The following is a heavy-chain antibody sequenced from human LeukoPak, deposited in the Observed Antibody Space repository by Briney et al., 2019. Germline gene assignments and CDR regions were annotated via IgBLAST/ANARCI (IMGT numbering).Heavy chain of an antibody. CDR1: GGTFSSYA. J-gene: IGHJ4*02. Sequence: SVKVSCKASGGTFSSYAISWVRQAPGQGLEWMGGIIPIFGTANYAQKVQGRVTMTTDTSTSTAYMELRSLTSDDTAVYYCARDRCSSSSCYFDYWGQGTLVTVSS. D-gene: IGHD2-2*01. CDR2: IIPIFGTA. CDR3: ARDRCSSSSCYFDY. V-gene: IGHV1-69*05.